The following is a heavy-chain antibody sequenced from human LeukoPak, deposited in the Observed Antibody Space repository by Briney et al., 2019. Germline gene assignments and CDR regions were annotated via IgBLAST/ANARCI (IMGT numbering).Heavy chain of an antibody. Sequence: PSETLSLTCTVSGGSISSYYWSWIRQPPGKGLEWIGYIYYSGSTNYKPSLKGRVTISVDTSKNQFSLKLSSVTAADTAVYYCAREGYCSGGSCAASGYWGQGTLVTVSS. CDR2: IYYSGST. D-gene: IGHD2-15*01. CDR3: AREGYCSGGSCAASGY. CDR1: GGSISSYY. V-gene: IGHV4-59*12. J-gene: IGHJ4*02.